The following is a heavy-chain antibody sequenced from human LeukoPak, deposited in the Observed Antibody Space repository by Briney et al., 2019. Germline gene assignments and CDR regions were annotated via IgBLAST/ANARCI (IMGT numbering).Heavy chain of an antibody. CDR2: FNPKSGDT. CDR3: ARDSSIYYYDDAFDI. J-gene: IGHJ3*02. D-gene: IGHD3-22*01. CDR1: GYTFIGDH. V-gene: IGHV1-2*02. Sequence: ASVKVSCKASGYTFIGDHLHWVRQAPGQGVEWMGWFNPKSGDTGYAQKFQGRVTMTRDTSISTAYMELSRLRSDDSAVYYCARDSSIYYYDDAFDIWGQGTMVIVSS.